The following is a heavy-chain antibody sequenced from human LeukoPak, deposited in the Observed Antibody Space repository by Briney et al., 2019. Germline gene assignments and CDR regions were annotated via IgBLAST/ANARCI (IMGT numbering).Heavy chain of an antibody. V-gene: IGHV3-74*01. D-gene: IGHD4-23*01. CDR1: GFTFNIYW. CDR3: ARARDYGGNAVFFDY. CDR2: INSDGSST. J-gene: IGHJ4*02. Sequence: TGGSLRLSCATSGFTFNIYWMHWVRQAPGKGLVWVSRINSDGSSTRYADSVKGRVTISRDNAKNTLYLQVNSLRAEDTAFYYCARARDYGGNAVFFDYWGQGTLVTVSS.